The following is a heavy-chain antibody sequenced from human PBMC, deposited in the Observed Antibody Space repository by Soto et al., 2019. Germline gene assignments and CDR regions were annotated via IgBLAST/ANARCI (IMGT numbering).Heavy chain of an antibody. V-gene: IGHV3-23*01. J-gene: IGHJ6*02. CDR3: AKVIRPENTLYGMDV. CDR1: GFTFSSYA. D-gene: IGHD3-3*01. CDR2: ISGSAGSTT. Sequence: EVQLLESGGGLVQPGGSLRLSCAASGFTFSSYAMTWVRQAPGKGLEWVSTISGSAGSTTYHAASVRGRFTMSRDNSKNTLSLQINRLRPEDTAVYYCAKVIRPENTLYGMDVWGRGTTVTV.